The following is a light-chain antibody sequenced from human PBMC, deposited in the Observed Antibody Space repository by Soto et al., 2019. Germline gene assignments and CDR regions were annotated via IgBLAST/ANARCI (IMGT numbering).Light chain of an antibody. CDR2: ADS. Sequence: QSALTQPASVSGSPGQSITISCTGTSSDVGSHNLVSWYQQHPGKAPKVMIYADSKRPSGVSNRFSGSKSGNTASLTISGLQAEDEADYYCCSFAGTSSVLFGGGTKLTVL. J-gene: IGLJ2*01. CDR1: SSDVGSHNL. CDR3: CSFAGTSSVL. V-gene: IGLV2-23*01.